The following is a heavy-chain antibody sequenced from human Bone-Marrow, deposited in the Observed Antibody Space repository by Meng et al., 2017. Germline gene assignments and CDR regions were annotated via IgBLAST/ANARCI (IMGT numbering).Heavy chain of an antibody. CDR2: IHPNSGGT. V-gene: IGHV1-2*06. CDR3: ARGGVPNLDHCFDP. D-gene: IGHD1-26*01. CDR1: GDIFTGHY. J-gene: IGHJ5*02. Sequence: ASVKVSCKASGDIFTGHYIHWVRQAPGQGLEWMGRIHPNSGGTNYAQNLQGRVTMTRDTSSSTAYMELSSLRSDDTAVYYCARGGVPNLDHCFDPWGQGTLVTVSS.